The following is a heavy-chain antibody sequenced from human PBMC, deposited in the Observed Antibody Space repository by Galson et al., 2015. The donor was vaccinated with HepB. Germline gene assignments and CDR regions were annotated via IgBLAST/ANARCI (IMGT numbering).Heavy chain of an antibody. CDR3: AKDIGNWNHELASDS. V-gene: IGHV3-23*01. CDR1: GFIFTRYA. D-gene: IGHD1-1*01. Sequence: SLRLSCAASGFIFTRYAMSWVRQAPGKGLERVSTITGSGSRKYHAHSVKGRFTISRDNSKNTLSLQMNTLEVEDTAVYYCAKDIGNWNHELASDSWGQGTLVTVAS. J-gene: IGHJ4*02. CDR2: ITGSGSRK.